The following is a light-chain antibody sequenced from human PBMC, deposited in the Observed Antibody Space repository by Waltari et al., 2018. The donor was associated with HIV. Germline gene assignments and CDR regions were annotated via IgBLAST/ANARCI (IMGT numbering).Light chain of an antibody. CDR1: SASIVSNL. V-gene: IGLV6-57*01. Sequence: FLLTQPLSVSQSPGKTVTISSTLSSASIVSNLGQSEQHRPPSSPTTVIYEDNQRPPWGPDRFSCSIDSASNSSPLTIAGLTAEEEADYCCQYYDSSNVVFGGGTKLTVL. CDR3: QYYDSSNVV. CDR2: EDN. J-gene: IGLJ2*01.